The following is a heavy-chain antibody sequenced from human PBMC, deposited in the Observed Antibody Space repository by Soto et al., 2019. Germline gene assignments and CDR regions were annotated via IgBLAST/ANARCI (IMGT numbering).Heavy chain of an antibody. CDR2: ITGSAVAT. D-gene: IGHD2-8*01. CDR3: AKDSQLMVYAKHDY. CDR1: GFTFSNYA. V-gene: IGHV3-23*01. J-gene: IGHJ4*02. Sequence: GGSLRLSCAASGFTFSNYAMSWVRQAPGKGLEWVSGITGSAVATYYAASVKGRFTISRDNSKNTLYLHLNGLRAEDTALDYCAKDSQLMVYAKHDYWGQGTLVTVSS.